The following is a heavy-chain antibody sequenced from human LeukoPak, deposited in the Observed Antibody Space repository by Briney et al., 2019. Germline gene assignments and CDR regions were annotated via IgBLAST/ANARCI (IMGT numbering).Heavy chain of an antibody. CDR2: ISAYNGNT. V-gene: IGHV1-18*01. Sequence: ASVKVSCKASGYTFTSYGISWVRQAPGQGPEWMGWISAYNGNTNYAQKLQGRVTMTTDTSTSTAYMELRSLRSDDTAVYYCARDRGDILTGYYERWPNPTDYWGQGTLVTVSS. J-gene: IGHJ4*02. CDR1: GYTFTSYG. CDR3: ARDRGDILTGYYERWPNPTDY. D-gene: IGHD3-9*01.